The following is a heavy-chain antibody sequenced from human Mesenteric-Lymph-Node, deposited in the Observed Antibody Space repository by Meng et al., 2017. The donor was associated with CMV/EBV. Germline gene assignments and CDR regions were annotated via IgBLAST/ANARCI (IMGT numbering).Heavy chain of an antibody. V-gene: IGHV3-30*04. CDR1: GFTFSSYA. J-gene: IGHJ5*02. CDR2: ISYDGSNK. D-gene: IGHD6-13*01. Sequence: AAVGFTFSSYAMHWGRKAPGKGLEGVAVISYDGSNKYYADSVKGRFTISRDNSKNTLYLQMNSLRAEDTAVYYCARGRRAAGSWFDPWGQGTLVTVSS. CDR3: ARGRRAAGSWFDP.